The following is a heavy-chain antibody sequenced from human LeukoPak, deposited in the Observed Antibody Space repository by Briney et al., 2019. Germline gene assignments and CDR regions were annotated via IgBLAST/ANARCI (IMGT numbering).Heavy chain of an antibody. CDR1: GYTFTGYY. V-gene: IGHV1-2*02. CDR2: INPNSGGT. CDR3: ARDGRGIAARLGY. D-gene: IGHD6-6*01. Sequence: ASVTVSCKASGYTFTGYYMHWVRQAPGQGLEWMGWINPNSGGTNYAQKFQGRVTMTRDTSISTAYMELSRLRSDDTAVYYCARDGRGIAARLGYWGQGTLVTVSS. J-gene: IGHJ4*02.